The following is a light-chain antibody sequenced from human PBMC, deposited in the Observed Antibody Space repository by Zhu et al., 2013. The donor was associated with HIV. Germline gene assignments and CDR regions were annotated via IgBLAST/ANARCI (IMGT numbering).Light chain of an antibody. CDR2: AAS. J-gene: IGKJ3*01. V-gene: IGKV3-15*01. CDR1: QSVSSY. Sequence: EIVLTQSPATLSLSPGERATLSCRASQSVSSYLAWYQQKPGQAPRLLIYAASTRATGTPARFSGSGSGSEFSLTISSLQSEDFGVYFCQQYNVWPPATFGPGTKVEIK. CDR3: QQYNVWPPAT.